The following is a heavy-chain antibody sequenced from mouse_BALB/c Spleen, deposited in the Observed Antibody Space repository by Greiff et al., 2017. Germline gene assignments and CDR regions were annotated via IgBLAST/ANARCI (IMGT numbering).Heavy chain of an antibody. J-gene: IGHJ4*01. Sequence: EVQLVESGAELVKPGASVKLSCTASGFNIKDTYMHWVKQRPEQGLEWIGRIDPANGNTKYDPKFQGKATITADTSSNTAYLQLSSLTSEDTAVYYCAPYSLYYAMDYWGQGTSVTVSS. D-gene: IGHD2-12*01. CDR3: APYSLYYAMDY. CDR2: IDPANGNT. V-gene: IGHV14-3*02. CDR1: GFNIKDTY.